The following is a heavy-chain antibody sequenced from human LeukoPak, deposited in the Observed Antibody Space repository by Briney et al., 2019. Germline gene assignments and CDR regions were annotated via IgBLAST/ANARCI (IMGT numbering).Heavy chain of an antibody. V-gene: IGHV1-69*13. CDR1: GGTFSSYA. J-gene: IGHJ4*02. Sequence: SVKVSCTASGGTFSSYAISWVRQAPGQGLEWMGGIIPIFGTANYAQKFQGRVTITADESTSTAYMELSSLRSEDTAVYYCARHYDILTGYAAGYWGQGTLVTVSS. CDR3: ARHYDILTGYAAGY. CDR2: IIPIFGTA. D-gene: IGHD3-9*01.